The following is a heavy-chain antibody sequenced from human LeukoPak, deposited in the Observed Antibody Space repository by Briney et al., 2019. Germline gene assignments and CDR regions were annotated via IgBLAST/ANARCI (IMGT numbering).Heavy chain of an antibody. CDR2: IYPGDSDT. Sequence: GESLKISCKGSGFTFTSYWIGWVRQMPGKGLEWMGIIYPGDSDTRYSPSFQGQVTISAGKSVTTAYLHWSSLKASDTAMYYCARQGDYEFDSWGQGTLVTVSS. D-gene: IGHD4-17*01. J-gene: IGHJ4*02. CDR3: ARQGDYEFDS. CDR1: GFTFTSYW. V-gene: IGHV5-51*01.